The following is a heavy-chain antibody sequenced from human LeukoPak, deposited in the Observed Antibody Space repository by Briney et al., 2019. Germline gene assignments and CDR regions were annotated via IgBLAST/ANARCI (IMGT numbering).Heavy chain of an antibody. D-gene: IGHD3-10*01. J-gene: IGHJ4*02. CDR1: GGSISSYY. CDR3: ARGFRDFALGY. V-gene: IGHV4-59*08. CDR2: IYDSGST. Sequence: SETLSLTCTVSGGSISSYYCSWIRQPPGKGLEWIGYIYDSGSTNFKSPLKSRVTMSGDTSKNQFSLKVNSVTAADTAVYYCARGFRDFALGYWGQGTMVTVSS.